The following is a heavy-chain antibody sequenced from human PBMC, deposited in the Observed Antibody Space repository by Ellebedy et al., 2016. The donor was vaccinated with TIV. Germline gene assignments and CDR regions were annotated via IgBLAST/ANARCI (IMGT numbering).Heavy chain of an antibody. Sequence: PGGSLRPSCAASGFTLSSYWMSWVRQAPGKGLEWVANMKQDGSEKYYVDSVKGRFTISRDNAKDSVYLQMNSLRADDTAVYYCASDRTGVLDIWGQGTMVTVSS. V-gene: IGHV3-7*01. CDR2: MKQDGSEK. J-gene: IGHJ3*02. CDR1: GFTLSSYW. D-gene: IGHD3-10*01. CDR3: ASDRTGVLDI.